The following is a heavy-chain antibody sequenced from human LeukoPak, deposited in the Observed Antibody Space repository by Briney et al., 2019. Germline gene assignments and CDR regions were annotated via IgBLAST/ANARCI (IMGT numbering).Heavy chain of an antibody. D-gene: IGHD3-16*01. CDR1: GFTFSSYA. V-gene: IGHV3-23*01. CDR2: ISGSGGST. CDR3: AKVGDAAFWYFDL. J-gene: IGHJ2*01. Sequence: GGSLRLSCAASGFTFSSYAMSWVRQAPGKGLEWVSGISGSGGSTYYADSVKGRFTISRDNSKNTLYLQVNSLRAEDTAVYYCAKVGDAAFWYFDLWGRGTLVTVSS.